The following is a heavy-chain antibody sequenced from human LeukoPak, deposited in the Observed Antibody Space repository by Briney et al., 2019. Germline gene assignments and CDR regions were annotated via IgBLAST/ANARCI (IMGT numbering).Heavy chain of an antibody. D-gene: IGHD3-9*01. CDR1: GFTFNDYY. J-gene: IGHJ4*02. CDR3: ARDGRIYDILTGYYTVYYFDY. V-gene: IGHV3-11*01. CDR2: ISTSGSAI. Sequence: GGSLRLSCAASGFTFNDYYMSWIRQAPGQGLEWVSSISTSGSAIYYADSVKGRFTISRDNAKNSLYLQMNSLRAEDTAVYYCARDGRIYDILTGYYTVYYFDYWGQGTLVTVSS.